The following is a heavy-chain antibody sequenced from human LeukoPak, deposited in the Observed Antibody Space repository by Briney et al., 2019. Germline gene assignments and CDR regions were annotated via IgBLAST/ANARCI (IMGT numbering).Heavy chain of an antibody. CDR1: GYTFTCYY. J-gene: IGHJ6*02. V-gene: IGHV1-46*01. Sequence: ASVKVSCKASGYTFTCYYMHWVRQAPGQGLEWVGIINPSGGSTSYTQKFQGRVTMTRDTSTSTVYMELSSLRSEDTAVYYCAREGFPPKISDFWSGLGPYYYYGMDVWGQGTTVTVSS. CDR2: INPSGGST. D-gene: IGHD3-3*01. CDR3: AREGFPPKISDFWSGLGPYYYYGMDV.